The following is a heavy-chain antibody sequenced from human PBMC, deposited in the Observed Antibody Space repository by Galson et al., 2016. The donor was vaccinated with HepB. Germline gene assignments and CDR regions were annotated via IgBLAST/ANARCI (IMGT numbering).Heavy chain of an antibody. Sequence: SETLSLTCTVTGDSTTTTTYYWHWIRQPPGKGLEWIGHISYIGSTYYSPSLKSRVMISLDTSKKEFSLNLTSVTAADTAVYYCVRVHLNAFDIWGQGTKVTVSS. CDR3: VRVHLNAFDI. J-gene: IGHJ3*02. CDR2: ISYIGST. CDR1: GDSTTTTTYY. V-gene: IGHV4-61*01.